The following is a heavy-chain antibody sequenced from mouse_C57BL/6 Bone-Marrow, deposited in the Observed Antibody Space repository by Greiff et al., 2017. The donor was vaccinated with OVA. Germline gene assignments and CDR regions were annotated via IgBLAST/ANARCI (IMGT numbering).Heavy chain of an antibody. CDR2: ISSGGSYT. V-gene: IGHV5-6*01. J-gene: IGHJ3*01. D-gene: IGHD2-10*01. CDR3: ARLPTFAY. Sequence: EVKLQESGGDLVKPGGSLKLSCAASGFTFSSYGMSWVRQTPDKRLEWVATISSGGSYTYYPDSVKGRFTISRDNAKNTLYLQMSSLKSEDTAMYYCARLPTFAYWGQGTLVTVSA. CDR1: GFTFSSYG.